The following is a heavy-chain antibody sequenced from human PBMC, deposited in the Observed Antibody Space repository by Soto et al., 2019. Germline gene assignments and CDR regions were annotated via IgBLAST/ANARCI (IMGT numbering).Heavy chain of an antibody. CDR3: AKGPLWFGELLGDAFDI. D-gene: IGHD3-10*01. CDR1: GFTFSSYA. J-gene: IGHJ3*02. V-gene: IGHV3-23*01. CDR2: ISGSGGST. Sequence: EVQLLESGGGLVQPGGSLRLSCAASGFTFSSYAMSWVRQAPGKGLEWVSAISGSGGSTYYADSVKGRFTISRDNSKNTLYLQMNSLRAEDTAVYYCAKGPLWFGELLGDAFDIWGQGTMVTVSS.